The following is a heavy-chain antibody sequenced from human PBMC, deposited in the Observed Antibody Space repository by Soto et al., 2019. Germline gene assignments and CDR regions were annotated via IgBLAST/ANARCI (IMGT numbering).Heavy chain of an antibody. D-gene: IGHD2-15*01. CDR3: ARYCSGGTCYDRIDY. CDR2: INHGGTT. V-gene: IGHV4-31*11. Sequence: QVQLQESGPGLVRPSQTLSLTCAVSGVSIGSAGSYWSWIRLIPGRGLEWIGQINHGGTTDYNPSLKSRITMSVDTSKNQFSLELNSVTAADTAVYYWARYCSGGTCYDRIDYWGQGTLVTVSS. CDR1: GVSIGSAGSY. J-gene: IGHJ4*02.